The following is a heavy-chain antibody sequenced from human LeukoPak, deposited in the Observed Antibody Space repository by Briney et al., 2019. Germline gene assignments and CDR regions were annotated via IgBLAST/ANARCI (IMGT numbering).Heavy chain of an antibody. CDR1: GFTFSSYE. Sequence: GGSLRLSCAASGFTFSSYEMNWVRQAPGKGLEWVSYISSSGSTIYYADSVKGRFTISRDDSKNTLSLQMNSLRVEDTAVYYCARDLAWGAFDYWGQGTLVTVSS. D-gene: IGHD7-27*01. J-gene: IGHJ4*02. CDR3: ARDLAWGAFDY. CDR2: ISSSGSTI. V-gene: IGHV3-48*03.